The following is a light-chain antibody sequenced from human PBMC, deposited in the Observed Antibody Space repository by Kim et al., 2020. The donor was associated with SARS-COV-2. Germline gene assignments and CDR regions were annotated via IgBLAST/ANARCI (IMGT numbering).Light chain of an antibody. CDR1: QSVKSNY. CDR3: QQYDSLPWT. J-gene: IGKJ1*01. Sequence: EIVLTQSPGTLSLSPGERATLSCRASQSVKSNYLAWYQQKPGQAPRLLIYVASSRATGIPDRFSGRGSGTDFTLTISRLEPEDFAVYYCQQYDSLPWTFGQGTKVEIK. V-gene: IGKV3-20*01. CDR2: VAS.